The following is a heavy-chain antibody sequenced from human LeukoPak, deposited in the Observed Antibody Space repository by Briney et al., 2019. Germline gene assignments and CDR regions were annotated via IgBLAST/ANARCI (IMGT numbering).Heavy chain of an antibody. J-gene: IGHJ2*01. CDR3: ARGRGHGSGSYYNPRYWYFDL. V-gene: IGHV4-34*01. CDR1: GGYFSCYY. D-gene: IGHD3-10*01. Sequence: SETLSLTCAVYGGYFSCYYWSWIRQPPGKGLEWIGEINHSGSTNYNPSLKSRVTISVDTSKNQFSLKLSSVTAADTAVYYCARGRGHGSGSYYNPRYWYFDLWGRGTLVTVSS. CDR2: INHSGST.